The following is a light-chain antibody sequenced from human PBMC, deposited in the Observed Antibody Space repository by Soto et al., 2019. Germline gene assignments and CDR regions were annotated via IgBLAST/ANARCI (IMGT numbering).Light chain of an antibody. CDR1: QSVRSSN. J-gene: IGKJ5*01. CDR2: DAS. CDR3: QQYGSTPPIT. Sequence: EIVLTQSPGTLSLSPGERATLSCRASQSVRSSNLAWYQQKPGQAPRLLIYDASSRATGIPDRFGGSGSGTDFTLTISRLEAEDFAVYYCQQYGSTPPITFGQGTRLEIK. V-gene: IGKV3-20*01.